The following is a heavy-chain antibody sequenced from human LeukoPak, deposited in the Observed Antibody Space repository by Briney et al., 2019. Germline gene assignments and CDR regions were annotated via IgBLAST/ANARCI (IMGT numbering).Heavy chain of an antibody. V-gene: IGHV4-34*01. CDR1: GGSFSGYY. CDR2: INHSGST. J-gene: IGHJ4*02. Sequence: SETLSLTCAVYGGSFSGYYWSWIRQPPGKGLEWIGEINHSGSTNYNPSLKGRVTISVDTSKIQFSLKLSSVTAADMAVYYCARRKYYDFWSGHRSFDYWGQGTLVTVSS. D-gene: IGHD3-3*01. CDR3: ARRKYYDFWSGHRSFDY.